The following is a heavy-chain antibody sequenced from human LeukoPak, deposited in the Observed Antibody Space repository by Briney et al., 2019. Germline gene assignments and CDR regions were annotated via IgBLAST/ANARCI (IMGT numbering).Heavy chain of an antibody. CDR1: GGSISNTNW. CDR3: AREGGPYRPLDY. Sequence: PSRTLSLTCGVYGGSISNTNWWAWFRQPPGKGLEWIGEVNLQGSTNYNPSLKGRVAISVDKSENHISLKLTSVTAADTAVYYCAREGGPYRPLDYSGQGTLVTVAS. V-gene: IGHV4-4*02. CDR2: VNLQGST. J-gene: IGHJ4*02.